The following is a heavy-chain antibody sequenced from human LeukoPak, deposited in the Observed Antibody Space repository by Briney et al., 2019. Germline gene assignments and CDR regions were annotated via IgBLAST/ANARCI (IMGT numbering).Heavy chain of an antibody. V-gene: IGHV3-23*01. D-gene: IGHD3-3*01. J-gene: IGHJ4*02. CDR2: ISGSGGST. Sequence: GGSLRLSCAVSGFAFSSYAMSWVRQAPGKGLEWVSAISGSGGSTYYADSVKGRFTISRDNSKNTLYLQMNSLRAEDTAVYYCAKERITIFGVVISGYDYWGQGTLVTVSS. CDR3: AKERITIFGVVISGYDY. CDR1: GFAFSSYA.